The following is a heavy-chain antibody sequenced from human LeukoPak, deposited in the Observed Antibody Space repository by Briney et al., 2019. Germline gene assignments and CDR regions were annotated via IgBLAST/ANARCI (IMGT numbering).Heavy chain of an antibody. CDR1: GGSISSHY. V-gene: IGHV4-39*01. CDR2: IHYSGIT. D-gene: IGHD3-22*01. Sequence: SETLSLTCTVSGGSISSHYWGWVRQPPEKGPEWIGSIHYSGITYYSPSLQSPVTISVDTSKNQFSLKLTSVTAADTAVYYCARLSDSDSSGYYWGFEYWGQGTLVTVSS. CDR3: ARLSDSDSSGYYWGFEY. J-gene: IGHJ4*02.